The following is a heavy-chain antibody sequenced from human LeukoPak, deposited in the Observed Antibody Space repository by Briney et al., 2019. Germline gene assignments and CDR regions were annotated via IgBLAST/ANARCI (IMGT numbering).Heavy chain of an antibody. CDR2: ICPDGTVT. CDR3: VRDFRSADY. J-gene: IGHJ4*02. CDR1: GFTFSTYC. Sequence: GGFLRLSCAASGFTFSTYCMHWVRQAPGKGPMWVSRICPDGTVTNYADSVKARFIISRDNARNTVYLQMNSLRVEDTAVYYCVRDFRSADYWGQGTLVTVSS. V-gene: IGHV3-74*01.